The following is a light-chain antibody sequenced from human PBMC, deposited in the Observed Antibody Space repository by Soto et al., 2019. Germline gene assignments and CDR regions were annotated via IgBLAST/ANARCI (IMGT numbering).Light chain of an antibody. CDR3: SSFRSGTTL. Sequence: LTQPASVSGSPGQSITISCTGTSSDIGGYNFVSWYHQHPGKAPKLMIYEVSNRPSGVSDRFSGSKSGNTASLTISGLQAEDEADYSCSSFRSGTTLFGTGTKVTVL. J-gene: IGLJ1*01. CDR2: EVS. CDR1: SSDIGGYNF. V-gene: IGLV2-14*01.